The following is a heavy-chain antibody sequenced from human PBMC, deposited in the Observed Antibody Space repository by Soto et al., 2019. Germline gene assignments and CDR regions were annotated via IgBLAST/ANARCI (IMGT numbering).Heavy chain of an antibody. Sequence: VQLVQSGSEVKKPGSSVKVPCKASGDTSTTYVVSWVRQAPGNGLEWMGGINPMSRTAKYAEKYSGRVTITADEATKTVYLDLTTLRFEDTAVYFCVRGTYCGASCYFAREYWGQGTLVAVSS. J-gene: IGHJ4*02. CDR1: GDTSTTYV. CDR2: INPMSRTA. V-gene: IGHV1-69*01. D-gene: IGHD2-21*01. CDR3: VRGTYCGASCYFAREY.